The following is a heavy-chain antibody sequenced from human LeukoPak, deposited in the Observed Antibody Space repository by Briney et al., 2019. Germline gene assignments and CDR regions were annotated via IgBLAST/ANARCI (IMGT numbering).Heavy chain of an antibody. D-gene: IGHD1-20*01. J-gene: IGHJ4*01. CDR2: INHSGSS. CDR1: NGSSTDYF. CDR3: ARGRGYNWDQIYFVY. Sequence: SEALSLTRALPNGSSTDYFWSSLRQPPGEGVGCICEINHSGSSHYNPSLKNRAVMSIDTSKNEFSLRLTSVTAADTAVYYCARGRGYNWDQIYFVYWGHGTLVTVSS. V-gene: IGHV4-34*01.